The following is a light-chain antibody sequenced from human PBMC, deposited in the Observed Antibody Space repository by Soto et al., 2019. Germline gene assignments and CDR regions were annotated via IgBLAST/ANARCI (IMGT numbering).Light chain of an antibody. J-gene: IGKJ1*01. Sequence: ILVTQSPGPLSLSPGERATLSCGASQSVSKNYLAWYQQKPGQAPRLLICGASNRATGIPDSISGSSSRTDFPLTISRMQPEDSAVDYCQQYGSSGTFGHGTKVDI. V-gene: IGKV3-20*01. CDR2: GAS. CDR1: QSVSKNY. CDR3: QQYGSSGT.